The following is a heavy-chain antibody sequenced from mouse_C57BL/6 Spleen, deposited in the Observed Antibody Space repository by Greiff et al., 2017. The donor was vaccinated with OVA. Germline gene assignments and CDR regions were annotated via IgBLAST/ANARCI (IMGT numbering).Heavy chain of an antibody. CDR3: ASSSITTVVGGCFDY. Sequence: VQLQQSGPELVKPGASVKISCKASGYTFTDYYMNWVKQSHGKSLEWIGDINPNNGGTSYNQKFKGKATLTVDKSSSTAYMELRSLTSEDSAVYYCASSSITTVVGGCFDYWGQGTTLTVSS. CDR2: INPNNGGT. D-gene: IGHD1-1*01. J-gene: IGHJ2*01. CDR1: GYTFTDYY. V-gene: IGHV1-26*01.